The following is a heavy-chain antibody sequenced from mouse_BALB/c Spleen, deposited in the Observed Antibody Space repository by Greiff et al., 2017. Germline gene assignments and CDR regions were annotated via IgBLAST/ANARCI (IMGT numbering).Heavy chain of an antibody. CDR2: IYPGNSDT. CDR1: GYTFTSYW. D-gene: IGHD2-4*01. V-gene: IGHV1-5*01. Sequence: EVHLVESGTVLARPGASVKMSCKASGYTFTSYWMHWVKQRPGQGLEWIGAIYPGNSDTSYNQKFKGKAKLTAVTSTSTAYMELSSLTNEDSAVYYCTRSPMITDYYAMDYWGQGTSVTVSS. CDR3: TRSPMITDYYAMDY. J-gene: IGHJ4*01.